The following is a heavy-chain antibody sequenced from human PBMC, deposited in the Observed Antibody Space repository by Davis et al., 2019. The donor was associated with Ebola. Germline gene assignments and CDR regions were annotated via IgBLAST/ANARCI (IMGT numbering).Heavy chain of an antibody. J-gene: IGHJ3*02. CDR1: GFTFSSYA. Sequence: PGGSLRLSCAASGFTFSSYAMSWVRQAPGKGLEWVSAISGSGGSTYYADSVKGRFTISRDNSKNTLYLQMNSLRAEDTAVYYCARDLGGSDAFDILGQGTMVTVSS. V-gene: IGHV3-23*01. CDR2: ISGSGGST. D-gene: IGHD1-26*01. CDR3: ARDLGGSDAFDI.